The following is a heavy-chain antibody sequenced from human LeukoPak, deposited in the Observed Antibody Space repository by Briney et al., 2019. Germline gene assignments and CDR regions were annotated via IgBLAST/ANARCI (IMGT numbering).Heavy chain of an antibody. V-gene: IGHV3-23*01. J-gene: IGHJ4*02. CDR1: GFTFSSYA. CDR3: AKAANYDILTGYYLDY. CDR2: ISGSGGST. D-gene: IGHD3-9*01. Sequence: PGRSLRLSCAASGFTFSSYAMSWVRQAPGKGLEWVSAISGSGGSTYYADSVKGRFTISRDNSKNTLYLQMNSLRAEDTAVYYCAKAANYDILTGYYLDYWGQGTLVTVSS.